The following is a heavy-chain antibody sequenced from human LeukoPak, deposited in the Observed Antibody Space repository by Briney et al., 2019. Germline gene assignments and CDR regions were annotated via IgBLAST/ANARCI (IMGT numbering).Heavy chain of an antibody. D-gene: IGHD6-19*01. CDR3: ARSDSSGWRYNWFDP. J-gene: IGHJ5*02. Sequence: PSETLSLNCAVYGGSFSGYYWSWIRPPPGRGLEWIGEINHSGSTNYNPSLKSRVTIPVDTSKKQFCLKLSSVTAADTAVYYCARSDSSGWRYNWFDPWGQGTLVTVSS. V-gene: IGHV4-34*01. CDR2: INHSGST. CDR1: GGSFSGYY.